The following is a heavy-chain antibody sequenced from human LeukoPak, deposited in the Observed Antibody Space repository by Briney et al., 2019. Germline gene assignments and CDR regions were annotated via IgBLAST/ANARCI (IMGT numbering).Heavy chain of an antibody. Sequence: SETLSLTCAVYGGSFSGYYWSWIRQPPGKGLEWIGYIYYSGSTNYNPSLKSRVTISVDTSKNQFSLKLSSVTAADTAVYYCARDEGDGSYFDNWGQGTLVTVSS. CDR2: IYYSGST. CDR1: GGSFSGYY. J-gene: IGHJ4*02. V-gene: IGHV4-59*01. D-gene: IGHD2-15*01. CDR3: ARDEGDGSYFDN.